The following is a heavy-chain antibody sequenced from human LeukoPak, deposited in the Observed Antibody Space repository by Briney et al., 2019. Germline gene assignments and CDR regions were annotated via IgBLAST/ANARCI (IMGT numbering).Heavy chain of an antibody. J-gene: IGHJ4*02. CDR2: ISTDGSTT. Sequence: GGPLRLSCAASGFTFNRYWMHWVRHVPGKGLEWVSRISTDGSTTTYADSVKGRFTISRDNAKDTLYLQMNSLRAEDTAVYYCASPRLDYVWGTYLDYWGQGSLVTVSS. D-gene: IGHD3-16*02. CDR1: GFTFNRYW. V-gene: IGHV3-74*01. CDR3: ASPRLDYVWGTYLDY.